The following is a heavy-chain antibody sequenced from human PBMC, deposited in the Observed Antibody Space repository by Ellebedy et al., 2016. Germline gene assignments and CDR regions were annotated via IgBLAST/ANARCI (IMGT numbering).Heavy chain of an antibody. J-gene: IGHJ4*02. CDR3: ARDNFRKDDY. D-gene: IGHD1-1*01. CDR2: INADGSLK. CDR1: GFTFSTFW. V-gene: IGHV3-7*03. Sequence: ETLSLTCSVSGFTFSTFWMTWVRQAPGKGLEWVANINADGSLKNYADSVKGRFAISRDNAKNSLFLQMNRLRVEDAAVYYCARDNFRKDDYWGQGTLVTVSS.